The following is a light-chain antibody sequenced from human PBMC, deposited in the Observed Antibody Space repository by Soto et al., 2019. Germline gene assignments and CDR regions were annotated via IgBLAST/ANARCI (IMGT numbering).Light chain of an antibody. J-gene: IGLJ3*02. Sequence: QPVLTQSSSASASLGSSVKLTCTLTSGHSSYIIAWHQQQPGKAPRYLMKLEGSGNYNTGSGVPDRFSGSSSGADRYLTISNLQSEDEADYYCSSYTSSSTWVFGGGTKVTVL. CDR1: SGHSSYI. V-gene: IGLV4-60*03. CDR3: SSYTSSSTWV. CDR2: LEGSGNY.